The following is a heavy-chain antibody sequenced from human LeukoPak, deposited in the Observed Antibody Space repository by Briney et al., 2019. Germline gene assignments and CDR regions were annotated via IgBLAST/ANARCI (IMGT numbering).Heavy chain of an antibody. D-gene: IGHD3-10*01. Sequence: ASVKVSCKASEYTFTSFYIHWVRQAPGQGLEWMGIINPSGGSTTYAQTFQGRVTMTRDMSTSTVYMELSSLRSEDTAVYYCARDLESPGELKYYYYMDVWGKGTTVTVSS. CDR1: EYTFTSFY. CDR3: ARDLESPGELKYYYYMDV. CDR2: INPSGGST. V-gene: IGHV1-46*01. J-gene: IGHJ6*03.